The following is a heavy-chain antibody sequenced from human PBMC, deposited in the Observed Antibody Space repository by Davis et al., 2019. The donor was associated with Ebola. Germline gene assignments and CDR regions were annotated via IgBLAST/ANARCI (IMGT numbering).Heavy chain of an antibody. D-gene: IGHD2-8*01. CDR3: ARRVYSRSGFDS. J-gene: IGHJ4*02. V-gene: IGHV1-18*01. CDR1: GYTFTSYG. Sequence: ASVKVSCKASGYTFTSYGISWVRQAPGQGLEWMGWISAYNGNTNYAQKLQGRLTMTKNISIGTAYMELSTLTSEDTAVYYCARRVYSRSGFDSWGQGTLVTVSS. CDR2: ISAYNGNT.